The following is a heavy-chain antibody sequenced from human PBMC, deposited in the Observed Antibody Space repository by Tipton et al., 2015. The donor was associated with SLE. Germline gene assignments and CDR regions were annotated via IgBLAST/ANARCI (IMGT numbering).Heavy chain of an antibody. CDR1: GFTFSSYW. Sequence: SLRLSCAASGFTFSSYWMSWVRQAPGKGLAWVANIKQDGSEKYYVDSVKGRFTISRDNAKNSLYLQMNSLRAEDTAVYYCARDADEDYFDYWGQGTLVTVSS. V-gene: IGHV3-7*01. CDR3: ARDADEDYFDY. J-gene: IGHJ4*02. CDR2: IKQDGSEK.